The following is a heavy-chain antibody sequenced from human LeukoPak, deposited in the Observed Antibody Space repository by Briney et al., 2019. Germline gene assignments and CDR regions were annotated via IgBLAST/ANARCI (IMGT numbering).Heavy chain of an antibody. Sequence: ASVKVSCKASGYTFTSYYMHWVRQAPGQGLEWMGIINPSGGSTGYAQKFQGRVTMTRDTSTSTVYMELSSLRSEDTAVYYCARDLYGSGSHGGFDPWGQGTLVTVSS. CDR2: INPSGGST. CDR1: GYTFTSYY. V-gene: IGHV1-46*01. D-gene: IGHD3-10*01. CDR3: ARDLYGSGSHGGFDP. J-gene: IGHJ5*02.